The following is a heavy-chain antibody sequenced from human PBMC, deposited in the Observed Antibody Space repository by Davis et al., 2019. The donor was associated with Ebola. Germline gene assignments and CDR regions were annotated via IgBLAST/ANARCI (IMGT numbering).Heavy chain of an antibody. D-gene: IGHD2-21*01. CDR3: ATIPIGRSNPHYFDY. CDR2: INSDGSST. V-gene: IGHV3-74*01. CDR1: GFTFSSYW. Sequence: GESLKISCAASGFTFSSYWMHWVRQAPGKGLVWVSRINSDGSSTSYADSVKGRFTISRDNAKNTLYLQMNSLRAEDTAVYYCATIPIGRSNPHYFDYWGLGTLVTVSS. J-gene: IGHJ4*02.